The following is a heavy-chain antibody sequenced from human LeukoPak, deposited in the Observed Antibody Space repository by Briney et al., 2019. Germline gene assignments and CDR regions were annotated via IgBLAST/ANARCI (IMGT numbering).Heavy chain of an antibody. CDR2: INHSGST. D-gene: IGHD1-1*01. V-gene: IGHV4-34*01. CDR1: GGSFSGYY. CDR3: AREKLGKTGTTRGTIDY. Sequence: SETLSLTCAVYGGSFSGYYWSWIRQPPGKGLEWIGEINHSGSTNYSPSLKSRVTISVDTSKNQFSLKLSSVTAADTAVYYCAREKLGKTGTTRGTIDYWGQGTLVTVSS. J-gene: IGHJ4*02.